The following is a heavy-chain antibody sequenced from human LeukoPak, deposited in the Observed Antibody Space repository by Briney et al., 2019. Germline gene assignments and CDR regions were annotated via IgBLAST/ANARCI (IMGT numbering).Heavy chain of an antibody. CDR2: ISGSGDTT. Sequence: PGGSLRLSCAASGFTFSNYAMSWVRQAPGGGLEWVSAISGSGDTTFHADSVKGRFTTSRDNSKNTLSLQMSGLRVEDSAVYFCAKDTSAWWYHRAHMNVWGTGTTVTVSS. J-gene: IGHJ6*03. CDR3: AKDTSAWWYHRAHMNV. V-gene: IGHV3-23*01. D-gene: IGHD2-15*01. CDR1: GFTFSNYA.